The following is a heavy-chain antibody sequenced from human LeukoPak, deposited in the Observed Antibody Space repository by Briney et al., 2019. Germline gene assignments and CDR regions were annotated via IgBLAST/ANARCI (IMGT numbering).Heavy chain of an antibody. CDR2: IYHSGSA. D-gene: IGHD3-3*01. J-gene: IGHJ3*02. Sequence: PSETLSLTCTVSGDSISSGAYYWSWIRQPPGKGLEWIGYIYHSGSAYYNPSLKSRVTISVDRSKNQFSLKLSSVTAADTAVYYCARTTPNYDFWSAADAFDIWGQGTMVTVSS. CDR3: ARTTPNYDFWSAADAFDI. CDR1: GDSISSGAYY. V-gene: IGHV4-30-2*01.